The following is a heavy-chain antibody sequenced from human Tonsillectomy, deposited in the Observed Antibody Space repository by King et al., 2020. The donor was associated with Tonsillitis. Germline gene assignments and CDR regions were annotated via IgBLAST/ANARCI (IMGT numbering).Heavy chain of an antibody. J-gene: IGHJ6*02. CDR1: GFTFSSYS. CDR2: ISSSSSYI. CDR3: ARDEIHLLGGDYYYYGMDV. V-gene: IGHV3-21*01. Sequence: VQLVESGGSLVKPGGSLRLSCAASGFTFSSYSMNWGRQAPGKGLVWVSSISSSSSYIYYADSVEGRFTISRDNAKNSLYLQMNSLRAEDTAVYYCARDEIHLLGGDYYYYGMDVWGQGTTVTVSS. D-gene: IGHD3-16*01.